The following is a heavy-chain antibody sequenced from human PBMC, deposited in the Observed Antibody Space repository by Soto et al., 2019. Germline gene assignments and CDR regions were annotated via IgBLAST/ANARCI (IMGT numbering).Heavy chain of an antibody. CDR3: ARASVVVAVNWFDP. CDR1: GGSFSGYY. V-gene: IGHV4-34*01. D-gene: IGHD2-15*01. J-gene: IGHJ5*02. CDR2: INHSGST. Sequence: PSETLSLTCALYGGSFSGYYWSWIRKPPGKGLEWIGEINHSGSTNYNPSLKSRVTISVDTSKNQFSLKLSSVTAADTAVYYCARASVVVAVNWFDPWGQGTLVTVSS.